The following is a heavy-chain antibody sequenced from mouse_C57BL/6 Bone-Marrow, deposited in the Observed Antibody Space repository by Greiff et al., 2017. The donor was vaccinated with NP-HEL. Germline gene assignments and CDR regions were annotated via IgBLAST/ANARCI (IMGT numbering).Heavy chain of an antibody. D-gene: IGHD2-5*01. J-gene: IGHJ2*01. V-gene: IGHV5-6*02. CDR3: ARHYYSNYVDY. CDR1: GFTFSSYG. Sequence: EVKLVESGGDLVKPGGSLKLSCAASGFTFSSYGMSWVRQTPDKRLEWVATISSGGSYTYYPHSVKGRFTISRDNAKNTLYLQMSSLKSEDTAMYYCARHYYSNYVDYWGQGTTLTVSS. CDR2: ISSGGSYT.